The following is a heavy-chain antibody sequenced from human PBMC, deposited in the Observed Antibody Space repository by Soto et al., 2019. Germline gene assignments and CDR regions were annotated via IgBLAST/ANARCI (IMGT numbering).Heavy chain of an antibody. CDR1: GFSISTNGMG. V-gene: IGHV2-5*02. CDR3: AHVRSVTTPYYFDS. J-gene: IGHJ4*02. CDR2: IYWDDDK. D-gene: IGHD4-17*01. Sequence: QITLKESGPTLVKPTQTLTLTCTFSGFSISTNGMGVGWIRQPPGKALECRALIYWDDDKRYSPSLKSRLTITTDTSKNQVVLTMTNIDPVDTATYYCAHVRSVTTPYYFDSWGQGTHVTVSS.